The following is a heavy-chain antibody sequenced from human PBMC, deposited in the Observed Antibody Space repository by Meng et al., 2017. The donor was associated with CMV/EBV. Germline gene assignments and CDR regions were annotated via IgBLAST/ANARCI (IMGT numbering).Heavy chain of an antibody. CDR2: ICYDGSNK. V-gene: IGHV3-33*06. D-gene: IGHD3-10*01. Sequence: FSSYGMHWVRQAPGKGLEWVAVICYDGSNKYYADSVKGRFTIFRDNSKNTLYLQMNSLRAEDTAVYYCAKDFSYYYGSGSSVGYFDYWGQGTLVTVSS. CDR3: AKDFSYYYGSGSSVGYFDY. J-gene: IGHJ4*02. CDR1: FSSYG.